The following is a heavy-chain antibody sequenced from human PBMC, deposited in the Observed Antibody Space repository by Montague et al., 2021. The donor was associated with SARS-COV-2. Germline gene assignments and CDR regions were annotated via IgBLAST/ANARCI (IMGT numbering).Heavy chain of an antibody. J-gene: IGHJ6*02. Sequence: SLRLSCAASGITVSSNYMSWVRQAPGKGLEWVSLLYSGGSTYYADSVEGRFTISRDNSKNKLYLQMNNLRPEGTAVYYCARDLREIGGMDVWGQGTTVTVSS. CDR2: LYSGGST. CDR3: ARDLREIGGMDV. V-gene: IGHV3-66*02. D-gene: IGHD3-10*01. CDR1: GITVSSNY.